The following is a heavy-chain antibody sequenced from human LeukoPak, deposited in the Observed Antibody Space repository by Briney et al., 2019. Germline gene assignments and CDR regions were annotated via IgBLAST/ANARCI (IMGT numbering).Heavy chain of an antibody. V-gene: IGHV3-23*01. CDR3: AKQSHDYGGYMDF. D-gene: IGHD4-17*01. CDR2: IRNSGSST. Sequence: GGTLRLSCAASGFTFSSYGMNWVRQAPGKGLEWVSTIRNSGSSTSYADSVKGRFTISRDNSKNTLYLQLNSLRADDTALYYCAKQSHDYGGYMDFWGQGTLVTVSS. J-gene: IGHJ4*02. CDR1: GFTFSSYG.